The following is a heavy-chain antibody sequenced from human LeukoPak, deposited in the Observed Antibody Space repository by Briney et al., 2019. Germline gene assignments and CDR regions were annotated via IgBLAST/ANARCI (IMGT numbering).Heavy chain of an antibody. CDR3: AKDAYGGNSRVYFDY. Sequence: AGGSLRLSCAASGFTFSSYAMSWVRQAPGKGLEWVSAISGSGGSTYYADSVKGRFTISRDNSKNTLYLQMDSLRAEDTAVYYCAKDAYGGNSRVYFDYWGQGTLVTVSS. D-gene: IGHD4-23*01. CDR1: GFTFSSYA. CDR2: ISGSGGST. V-gene: IGHV3-23*01. J-gene: IGHJ4*02.